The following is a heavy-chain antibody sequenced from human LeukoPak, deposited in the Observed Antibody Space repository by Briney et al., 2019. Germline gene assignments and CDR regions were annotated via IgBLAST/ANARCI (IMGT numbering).Heavy chain of an antibody. CDR1: GGSFSGYY. Sequence: SETLSLTCAVYGGSFSGYYWSWIRQPPGKGLEWIGEINHSGSTNYNPSLTSRVTISVDTSKNQFSLKLSSVTAADTAVYYCGRVVAGFYYYYYMDVWGKGTTVTISS. J-gene: IGHJ6*03. V-gene: IGHV4-34*01. CDR2: INHSGST. CDR3: GRVVAGFYYYYYMDV. D-gene: IGHD6-19*01.